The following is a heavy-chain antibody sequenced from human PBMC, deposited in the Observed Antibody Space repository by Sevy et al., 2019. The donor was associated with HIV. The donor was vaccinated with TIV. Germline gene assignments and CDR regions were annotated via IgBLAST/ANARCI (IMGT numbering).Heavy chain of an antibody. V-gene: IGHV3-30*18. J-gene: IGHJ4*02. D-gene: IGHD3-16*01. Sequence: GGYLRLSCAASGFTFSSHGMHWVRQAPGKGLEWVAFISYDGSKKYYTDSVKGRFTISRDNSKNKVYLQMNSLRAEDTAVYSCAKLRSAFGPLDDWGQGTLVTVSS. CDR1: GFTFSSHG. CDR3: AKLRSAFGPLDD. CDR2: ISYDGSKK.